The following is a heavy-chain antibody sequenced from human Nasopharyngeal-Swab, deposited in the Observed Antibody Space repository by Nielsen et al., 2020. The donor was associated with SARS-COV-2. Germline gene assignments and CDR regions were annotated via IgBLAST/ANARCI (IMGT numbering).Heavy chain of an antibody. D-gene: IGHD3-10*01. CDR2: IKQDASEK. J-gene: IGHJ4*02. V-gene: IGHV3-7*01. CDR1: GFTFGSYW. Sequence: GGSLRLSCAASGFTFGSYWMSWVRQAPGKGLEWVANIKQDASEKSYVGSVKGRFTISRDNAKNSLYLQMNSLRAEDTAVYYCARVYYGCLESWGQGTLVTVSS. CDR3: ARVYYGCLES.